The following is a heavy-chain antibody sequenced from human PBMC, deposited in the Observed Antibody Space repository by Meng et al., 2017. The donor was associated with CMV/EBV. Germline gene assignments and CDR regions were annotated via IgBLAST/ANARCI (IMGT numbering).Heavy chain of an antibody. V-gene: IGHV1-69*05. CDR3: ARGVVVVVAATPWPGGMDV. J-gene: IGHJ6*02. Sequence: SVKVSCKASGGTFSSYAISWVRQAPGQGLEWMGGIIPIFGTANYAQKFQGRVTITTDESTNTAYMELSSLRSEDTAVYYCARGVVVVVAATPWPGGMDVWGQGTTVTVSS. CDR1: GGTFSSYA. D-gene: IGHD2-15*01. CDR2: IIPIFGTA.